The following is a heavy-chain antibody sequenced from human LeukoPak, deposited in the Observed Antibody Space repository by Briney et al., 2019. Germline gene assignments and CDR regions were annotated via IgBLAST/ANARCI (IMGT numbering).Heavy chain of an antibody. D-gene: IGHD3-22*01. CDR2: ISGSGGST. J-gene: IGHJ4*02. V-gene: IGHV3-23*01. CDR3: ARETGDYDSSGALDY. Sequence: GGSLRLSCAASGFTFSSYAMSWVRQAPGKGLEWVSAISGSGGSTYYADSVKGRFTISRDNSKNTLYLQMNSLRAEDTAVYYCARETGDYDSSGALDYWGQGTLVTVSS. CDR1: GFTFSSYA.